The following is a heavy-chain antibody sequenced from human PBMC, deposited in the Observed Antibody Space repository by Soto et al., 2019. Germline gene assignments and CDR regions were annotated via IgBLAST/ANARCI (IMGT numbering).Heavy chain of an antibody. J-gene: IGHJ4*02. CDR2: VSAYNGNT. V-gene: IGHV1-18*01. CDR3: AREGRGYGDLDC. D-gene: IGHD2-21*02. CDR1: GFTFSNYG. Sequence: QVHLVQSGAAVKTPGASVKVSCKTSGFTFSNYGINWVRQAPGQGLEWMGWVSAYNGNTNYAQKFKGRVTMTADTATATAYLELTTLTSDDTSVYYCAREGRGYGDLDCWGQGTPVIVSP.